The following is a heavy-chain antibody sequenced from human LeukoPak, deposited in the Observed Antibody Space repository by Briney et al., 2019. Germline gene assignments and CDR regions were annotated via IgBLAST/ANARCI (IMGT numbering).Heavy chain of an antibody. V-gene: IGHV3-64D*09. CDR1: GFSFSSYA. Sequence: PGGSLRLSCAASGFSFSSYAMRWVRHAPGKGLEYVSAISDSGGRTYYAHSVKGRFTLSRDNSTKTLYLQMSSLRAEDTTVYFCGRGYSFGPYGMDVWGQGTTVTVSS. D-gene: IGHD2-15*01. J-gene: IGHJ6*02. CDR2: ISDSGGRT. CDR3: GRGYSFGPYGMDV.